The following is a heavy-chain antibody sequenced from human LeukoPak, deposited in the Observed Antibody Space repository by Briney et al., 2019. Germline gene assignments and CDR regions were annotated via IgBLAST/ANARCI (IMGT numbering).Heavy chain of an antibody. Sequence: GGSLRLSCVASGFSFRSYWMAWVRQAPGKGLEWVANMKHDGIEKYHVDSVKGRFTISKDNTKNSLYLHMSSLRVEDTAVYYCAREGREGYNYPALDFWGQGILVTVSS. V-gene: IGHV3-7*05. CDR1: GFSFRSYW. CDR3: AREGREGYNYPALDF. J-gene: IGHJ4*02. D-gene: IGHD5-24*01. CDR2: MKHDGIEK.